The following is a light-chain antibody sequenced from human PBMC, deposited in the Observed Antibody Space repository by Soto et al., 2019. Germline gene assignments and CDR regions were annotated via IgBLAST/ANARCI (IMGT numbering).Light chain of an antibody. CDR1: STDVGGYNY. V-gene: IGLV2-14*03. J-gene: IGLJ1*01. CDR2: DVS. Sequence: QSALTQPASVSGSPGQSITISCTGTSTDVGGYNYVSWYQQHPGKAPKLMIYDVSNRPSGVSNHFSGSKSGNTASLTISGLQAEDEADYYCSSYTSSSTYVFGTETKLTVL. CDR3: SSYTSSSTYV.